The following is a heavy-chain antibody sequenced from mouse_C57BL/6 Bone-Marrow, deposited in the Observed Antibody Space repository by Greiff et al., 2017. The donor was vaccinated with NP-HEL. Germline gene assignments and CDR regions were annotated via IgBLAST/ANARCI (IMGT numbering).Heavy chain of an antibody. CDR1: GYTFTNYW. J-gene: IGHJ4*01. CDR3: ARGLPYAMDY. V-gene: IGHV1-63*01. D-gene: IGHD5-5*01. Sequence: VKLVESGAELVRPGTSVKMSCKASGYTFTNYWIGWAKQRPGHGLEWIGDIYPGGGYTNYNEKFKGKATLTADKSSSTAYMQFSSLTSEDSAIYYCARGLPYAMDYWGQGTSVTVSS. CDR2: IYPGGGYT.